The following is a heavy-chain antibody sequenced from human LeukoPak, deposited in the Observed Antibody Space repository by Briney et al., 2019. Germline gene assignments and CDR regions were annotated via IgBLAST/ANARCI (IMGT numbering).Heavy chain of an antibody. D-gene: IGHD3-10*01. CDR1: GFTFSSYG. V-gene: IGHV3-33*01. Sequence: PGRSLRVSCAASGFTFSSYGMHWVRQAPGKGLEWVAVIWYDGSNKYYADSVKGRFTISRDNSKNTLYLQMNSLRAEDTAVYYCARDRYYGSGNFDYWGQGTLVTVSS. CDR2: IWYDGSNK. J-gene: IGHJ4*02. CDR3: ARDRYYGSGNFDY.